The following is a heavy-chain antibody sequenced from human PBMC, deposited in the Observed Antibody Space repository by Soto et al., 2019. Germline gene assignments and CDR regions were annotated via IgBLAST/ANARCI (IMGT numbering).Heavy chain of an antibody. Sequence: EVQLVESGGGLVQPGGSLRLSCAASGFTFSSYWMHWVRQAPGKGLVWVSRMNSDGTTTTYADSVKGRFTISRDNAENTLYPQMNSLRAEDTAVYYCARVAYGDYWFDPWGQGTLVTVSS. CDR2: MNSDGTTT. D-gene: IGHD4-17*01. V-gene: IGHV3-74*01. CDR1: GFTFSSYW. CDR3: ARVAYGDYWFDP. J-gene: IGHJ5*02.